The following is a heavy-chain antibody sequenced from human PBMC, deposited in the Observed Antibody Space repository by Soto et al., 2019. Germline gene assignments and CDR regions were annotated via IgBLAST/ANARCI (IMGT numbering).Heavy chain of an antibody. Sequence: PGGSLRLSCAASGFTFSSYWMHWVRQAPGKGLVWVSRINSDGSSTSYADSVKGRFTISRDNAKNTLYLQMNSLRAEDTAVYYCAREDIVLVPAAMRAYYYYGMDAWGQGTTVTVSS. CDR3: AREDIVLVPAAMRAYYYYGMDA. D-gene: IGHD2-2*01. CDR2: INSDGSST. V-gene: IGHV3-74*01. CDR1: GFTFSSYW. J-gene: IGHJ6*02.